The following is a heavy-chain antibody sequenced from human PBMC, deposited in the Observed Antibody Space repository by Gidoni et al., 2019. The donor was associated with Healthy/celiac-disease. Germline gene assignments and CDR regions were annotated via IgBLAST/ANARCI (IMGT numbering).Heavy chain of an antibody. CDR1: GFTFSSYA. CDR2: ISGSGGST. Sequence: EVQLLESGGGLVQPGGSLRLSCAPSGFTFSSYAMSWVRQAPGKGLAWVSAISGSGGSTYYADSVKGRFTISRDNSKNTLYLQMNSLRAEDTAVYYCAKSRGVRGVQDYWGQGTLVTVSS. V-gene: IGHV3-23*01. J-gene: IGHJ4*02. D-gene: IGHD3-10*01. CDR3: AKSRGVRGVQDY.